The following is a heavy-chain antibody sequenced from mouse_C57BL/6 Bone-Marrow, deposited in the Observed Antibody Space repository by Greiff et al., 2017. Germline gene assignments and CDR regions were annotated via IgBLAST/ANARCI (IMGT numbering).Heavy chain of an antibody. CDR2: INPSRGYT. J-gene: IGHJ2*01. CDR3: ARGRLRRVFDY. D-gene: IGHD2-4*01. V-gene: IGHV1-4*01. CDR1: GYTFTSYT. Sequence: VQLQQSGAELARPGASVKMSCKASGYTFTSYTMHWVKQRPGQGLAWIGYINPSRGYTKSNQKFQDKATLTADKSSSPAYLQLSSLTSEDSAVYNCARGRLRRVFDYWGQGSTLTVSS.